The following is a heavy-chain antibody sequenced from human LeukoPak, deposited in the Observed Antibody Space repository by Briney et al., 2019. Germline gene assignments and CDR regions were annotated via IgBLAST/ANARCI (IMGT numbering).Heavy chain of an antibody. CDR3: ARDRFSTYDFWSGYPKFDY. J-gene: IGHJ4*02. D-gene: IGHD3-3*01. Sequence: GGSLRLSCAASGFTFSSHEMNWVRQAPGKGLEWVSYISSSGSTIYYADSVKGRFTISRDNAKNSLYLQMNSLRAEDTAVYYCARDRFSTYDFWSGYPKFDYWGQGTLVTVSS. CDR2: ISSSGSTI. V-gene: IGHV3-48*03. CDR1: GFTFSSHE.